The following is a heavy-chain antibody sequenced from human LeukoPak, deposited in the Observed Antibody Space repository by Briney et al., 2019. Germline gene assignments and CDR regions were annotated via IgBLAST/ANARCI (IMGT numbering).Heavy chain of an antibody. J-gene: IGHJ4*02. CDR1: GFTFSSYA. D-gene: IGHD1-26*01. Sequence: GGSLRLSCAASGFTFSSYAMSWVRQAPGRGVEWVSAISGSGGSTYYADSVKGRFSISRDNSKNTLYLQMNSLRAEDTAVYYCAKEGGGSYPFDYWGQGTLVTVSS. CDR3: AKEGGGSYPFDY. V-gene: IGHV3-23*01. CDR2: ISGSGGST.